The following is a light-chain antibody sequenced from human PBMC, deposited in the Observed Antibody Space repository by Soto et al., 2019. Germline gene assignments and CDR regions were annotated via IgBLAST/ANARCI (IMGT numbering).Light chain of an antibody. CDR2: DAS. V-gene: IGKV3D-15*01. J-gene: IGKJ5*01. CDR1: QSVRSN. CDR3: QQYNNWPPIT. Sequence: IVMTHSPAALSVSAGERATLSCRARQSVRSNLAWYQQKPGQAPRLLIYDASTRATGIPARFSGSGSGTEFILTISSLQSEDFGVYYCQQYNNWPPITFGQGTRLEI.